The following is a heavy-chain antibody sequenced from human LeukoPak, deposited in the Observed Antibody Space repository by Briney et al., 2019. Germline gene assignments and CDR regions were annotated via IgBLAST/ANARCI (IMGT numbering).Heavy chain of an antibody. D-gene: IGHD6-13*01. Sequence: ASVKVSCKASGYIFTGYYIHWVRQAPGQGLEWMGWINPDSGVANYGEKFQGRVTMTRDTSISTAYMDLSSLRSDDTAVYYCARVRIRQQLATGDYWGQGTLVTVSS. J-gene: IGHJ4*02. V-gene: IGHV1-2*02. CDR1: GYIFTGYY. CDR3: ARVRIRQQLATGDY. CDR2: INPDSGVA.